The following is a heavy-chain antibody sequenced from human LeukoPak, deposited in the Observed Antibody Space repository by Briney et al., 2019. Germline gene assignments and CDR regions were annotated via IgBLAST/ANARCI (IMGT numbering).Heavy chain of an antibody. CDR2: ISSSSSTK. J-gene: IGHJ4*02. D-gene: IGHD2-15*01. Sequence: PGGSLRLSCAASGLTFSTYSMNWVRQAPGKGLEWVSYISSSSSTKYYADSVKGRFTISRDNAKNSLYLQMNSLRAEDTAVYYCAREFSRPDCSGGRCYEMVDSWGQGTLVTVSS. CDR3: AREFSRPDCSGGRCYEMVDS. V-gene: IGHV3-48*01. CDR1: GLTFSTYS.